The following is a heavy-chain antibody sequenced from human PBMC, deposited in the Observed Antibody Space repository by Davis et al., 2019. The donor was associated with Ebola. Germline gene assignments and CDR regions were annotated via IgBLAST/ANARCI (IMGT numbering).Heavy chain of an antibody. CDR2: ISSSSSYI. J-gene: IGHJ6*03. CDR3: ARDEYGYCSSTSCQEGHYYYYYMDV. D-gene: IGHD2-2*01. V-gene: IGHV3-21*01. Sequence: PGGSLRLSCAASGFTFSSYSMNWVRQAPGKGLEWVSSISSSSSYIYYADSVKGRFTISRDNAKNSLYLQMNSLRAEDTAVYYCARDEYGYCSSTSCQEGHYYYYYMDVWGKGTTVTVSS. CDR1: GFTFSSYS.